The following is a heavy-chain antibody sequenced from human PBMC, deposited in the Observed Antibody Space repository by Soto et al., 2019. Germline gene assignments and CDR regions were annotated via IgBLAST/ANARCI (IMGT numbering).Heavy chain of an antibody. CDR2: IYPGDSDT. D-gene: IGHD1-26*01. Sequence: GESLKISCKGSGYSFTSYWIGWVRQMPGKGLEWMGIIYPGDSDTRYSPSFQGQVTISADKSISTAYLQWSSLKASDTAMYYCARLMSGSYPYYYVMDVWGQGTTVTVSS. CDR1: GYSFTSYW. V-gene: IGHV5-51*01. J-gene: IGHJ6*02. CDR3: ARLMSGSYPYYYVMDV.